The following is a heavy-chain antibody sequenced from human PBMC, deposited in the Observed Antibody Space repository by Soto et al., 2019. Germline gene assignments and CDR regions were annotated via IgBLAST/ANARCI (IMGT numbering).Heavy chain of an antibody. D-gene: IGHD3-9*01. CDR2: IFTTGTTI. CDR3: ARDKDWAFDY. V-gene: IGHV3-48*04. CDR1: GFPFSTYN. J-gene: IGHJ4*02. Sequence: PGGAPRLSCAASGFPFSTYNMNLVRQAPGKGLEWVSYIFTTGTTIYYADSVKGRFTVSRDSAKNSVFLLLNSLRAEDTAVYYCARDKDWAFDYWGQGTPVTVSS.